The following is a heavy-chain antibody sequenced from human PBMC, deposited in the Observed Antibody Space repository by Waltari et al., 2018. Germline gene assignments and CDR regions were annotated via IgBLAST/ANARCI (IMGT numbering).Heavy chain of an antibody. CDR2: ISSSSSNI. D-gene: IGHD4-4*01. CDR3: ARGLQFTYFDY. Sequence: VQLVESGGGVVQPGRSLRLSCAASGFTFSSYGMHWVRQAPGKGLGWVSYISSSSSNIHYADSVKGRFTISRDNAKNSLYLQMNSLRAEDTAVYYCARGLQFTYFDYWGQGTLVTVSS. J-gene: IGHJ4*02. CDR1: GFTFSSYG. V-gene: IGHV3-48*04.